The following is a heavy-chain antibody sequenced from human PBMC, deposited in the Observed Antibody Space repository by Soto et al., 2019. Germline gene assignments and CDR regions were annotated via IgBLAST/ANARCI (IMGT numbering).Heavy chain of an antibody. Sequence: GGSLRLSCAASGFTFSDHYMDWVRQAPGKGLEWVGRTRNKANSYTTEYAASVKGRFTISRDDSKNSLYLQMNSLKTEDTAVYYCAISFYDLWSGYLTQGIWGKGTTVTVSS. J-gene: IGHJ6*04. D-gene: IGHD3-3*01. V-gene: IGHV3-72*01. CDR2: TRNKANSYTT. CDR3: AISFYDLWSGYLTQGI. CDR1: GFTFSDHY.